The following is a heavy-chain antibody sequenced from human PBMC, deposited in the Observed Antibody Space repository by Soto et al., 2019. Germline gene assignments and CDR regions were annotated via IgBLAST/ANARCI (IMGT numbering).Heavy chain of an antibody. D-gene: IGHD3-22*01. J-gene: IGHJ4*02. CDR3: ARGGYYYDSSGYYYAGFDY. CDR1: GGSFSGYY. CDR2: INHSGST. V-gene: IGHV4-34*01. Sequence: NPSETLSLTCAVYGGSFSGYYWGWIRQPPGKGLEWIGEINHSGSTNYNPSLKSRVTISVDTSKNQFSLKLSSVTAADTAVYYCARGGYYYDSSGYYYAGFDYWGQGTLVTVSS.